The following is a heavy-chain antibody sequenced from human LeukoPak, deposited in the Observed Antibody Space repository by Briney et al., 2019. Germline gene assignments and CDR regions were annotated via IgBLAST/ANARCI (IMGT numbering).Heavy chain of an antibody. CDR2: IYYSGGT. CDR1: GGSISSYY. CDR3: ARHGSSWTYFDY. D-gene: IGHD6-13*01. V-gene: IGHV4-59*08. J-gene: IGHJ4*02. Sequence: PSETLSLTCTVSGGSISSYYWSWIRQPPGKGLEWIGHIYYSGGTNYNPSLKSRLTISVDTSKNQFSLKLSSVTAADTAVYCCARHGSSWTYFDYWGQGTLVTVSS.